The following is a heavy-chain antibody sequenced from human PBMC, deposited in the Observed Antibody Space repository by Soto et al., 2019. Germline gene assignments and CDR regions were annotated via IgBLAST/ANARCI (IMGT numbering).Heavy chain of an antibody. Sequence: QVQLQESGPGLVKPSQTLSLTCTVSGGSISSSGYYWSWIRQHPGKGLEWIGYIYYSGSTYYNPSLKSRVTISVDTSKNQFSLKLSSVTAADTAGYYCARDRDGGTFDIWGQGTMVTVSS. J-gene: IGHJ3*02. V-gene: IGHV4-31*03. CDR3: ARDRDGGTFDI. CDR1: GGSISSSGYY. D-gene: IGHD3-16*01. CDR2: IYYSGST.